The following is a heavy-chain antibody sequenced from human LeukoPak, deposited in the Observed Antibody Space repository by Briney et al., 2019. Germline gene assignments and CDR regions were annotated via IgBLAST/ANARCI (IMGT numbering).Heavy chain of an antibody. CDR1: GFTFSNYV. Sequence: GRSLRLSCAASGFTFSNYVMHWVRQAPGKGLEWVAVISYDGSNKYYADSVKGRFTISRDNSKNTLYVQMNSLRAEDKAVYYCARDRAAVAGGIYFYYYRDVWGKGTTVTVS. CDR3: ARDRAAVAGGIYFYYYRDV. V-gene: IGHV3-30*04. D-gene: IGHD6-19*01. J-gene: IGHJ6*03. CDR2: ISYDGSNK.